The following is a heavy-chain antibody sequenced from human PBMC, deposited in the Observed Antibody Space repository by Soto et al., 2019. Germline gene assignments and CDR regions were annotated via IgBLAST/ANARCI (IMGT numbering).Heavy chain of an antibody. Sequence: GGSLRLSCAASGFTFDDYGMSWVRQAPGKGLEWVSGINWNGGSTGYADSVKGRFTISRDNAKNSLYLQMNSLRAEDTALYYCARVYFPYSYGFRGWFDPWGQGTLVTVSS. D-gene: IGHD5-18*01. J-gene: IGHJ5*02. CDR3: ARVYFPYSYGFRGWFDP. V-gene: IGHV3-20*04. CDR2: INWNGGST. CDR1: GFTFDDYG.